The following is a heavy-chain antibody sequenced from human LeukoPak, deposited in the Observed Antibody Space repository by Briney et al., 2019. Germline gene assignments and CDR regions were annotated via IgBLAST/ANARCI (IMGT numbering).Heavy chain of an antibody. Sequence: GVSVKVSCKASGYTFTSYDINWVRQATGQGLEWMGWMNPNSGNTGYAQKFQGRVTITRNTSISTAYMELSSLRSEDTAVYYCARGSYYYDSSGPSGDYWGQGTLVTVSS. D-gene: IGHD3-22*01. CDR2: MNPNSGNT. CDR3: ARGSYYYDSSGPSGDY. V-gene: IGHV1-8*01. CDR1: GYTFTSYD. J-gene: IGHJ4*02.